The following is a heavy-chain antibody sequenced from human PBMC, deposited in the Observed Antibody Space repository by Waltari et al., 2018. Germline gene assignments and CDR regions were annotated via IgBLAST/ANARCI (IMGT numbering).Heavy chain of an antibody. D-gene: IGHD2-21*01. CDR3: ALDRGALWMDV. CDR1: EYTFTSSY. J-gene: IGHJ6*02. Sequence: QVQLMQSGAEVKKPGASVKISCKTSEYTFTSSYIHWVRQAPGQGLEWMGIINPRGGSTIYAQKFQGRVTMTRDTSTSTVYMELSSLRSEDTAVYYCALDRGALWMDVWGQGTTVTVSS. CDR2: INPRGGST. V-gene: IGHV1-46*01.